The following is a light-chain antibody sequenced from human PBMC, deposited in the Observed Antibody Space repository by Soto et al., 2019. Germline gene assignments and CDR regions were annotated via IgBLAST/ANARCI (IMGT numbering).Light chain of an antibody. J-gene: IGKJ1*01. Sequence: DIQLTQSPSTLSASVGDRVTITCRASQSISSRLAWYQQTPGKAPKLLIYKASSLESGVPSRFSGSGSGTEFTLTISSLQPDDSATYYCQQYNSPWTLGQATKVDIK. CDR1: QSISSR. V-gene: IGKV1-5*03. CDR3: QQYNSPWT. CDR2: KAS.